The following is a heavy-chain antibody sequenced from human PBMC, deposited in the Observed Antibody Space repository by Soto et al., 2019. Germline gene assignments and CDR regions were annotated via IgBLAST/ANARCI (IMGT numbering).Heavy chain of an antibody. D-gene: IGHD3-22*01. V-gene: IGHV1-69*13. CDR1: GGTFSSYA. J-gene: IGHJ5*02. Sequence: SVKVSCKASGGTFSSYAISWVRQAPGQGLEWMGGIIPIFGTANYAQKFQGRVTITADESTSTAYMVLSSLRSEDTAVYYCARVPPLDRYYYDSSGYFPPNWFDPWGQGTLVTVS. CDR3: ARVPPLDRYYYDSSGYFPPNWFDP. CDR2: IIPIFGTA.